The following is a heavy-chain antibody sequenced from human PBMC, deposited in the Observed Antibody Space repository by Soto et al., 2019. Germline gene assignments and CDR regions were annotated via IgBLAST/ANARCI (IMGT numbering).Heavy chain of an antibody. CDR3: ARDRNPDYDDVWGSYCVDTFDI. CDR1: GGTFSSYA. V-gene: IGHV1-69*01. CDR2: IIPIFGTA. Sequence: QVQLVQSGAEVKKPGSSVKVSCKASGGTFSSYAISWVRQAPGQGLEWMGEIIPIFGTANYALKFQGRVTITADESTGTASMELSSLRSEDTAVYYCARDRNPDYDDVWGSYCVDTFDIWGRGSMVTVSS. D-gene: IGHD3-16*01. J-gene: IGHJ3*02.